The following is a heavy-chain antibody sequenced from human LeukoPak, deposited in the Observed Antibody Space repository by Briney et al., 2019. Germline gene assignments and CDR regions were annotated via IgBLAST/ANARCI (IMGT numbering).Heavy chain of an antibody. CDR2: IYPGDSGP. CDR3: GMSGDRVPLQDDVFDV. Sequence: GESLKISCKVSGYSFTSYCIGWVRQMPGKGLEWMGIIYPGDSGPTYSPSFQGQVTITVDKSINTAYLQWSSLQASDTAMYYCGMSGDRVPLQDDVFDVWGQGTMVTVST. CDR1: GYSFTSYC. D-gene: IGHD1-26*01. V-gene: IGHV5-51*01. J-gene: IGHJ3*01.